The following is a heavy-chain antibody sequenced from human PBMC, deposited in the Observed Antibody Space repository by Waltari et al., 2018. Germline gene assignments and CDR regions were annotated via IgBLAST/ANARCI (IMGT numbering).Heavy chain of an antibody. D-gene: IGHD5-12*01. Sequence: QLQLQESGPGLVKPSETLSFTCSVSGVSITSSRHYWGWIRQPPGQGLEWIATMAYSGATYSSPSLKSRVTISRDTSKNQLALKLGSVTAADTAIYYCATYIGASLGTAAFDVWGQGTMVTVSS. CDR1: GVSITSSRHY. CDR2: MAYSGAT. CDR3: ATYIGASLGTAAFDV. V-gene: IGHV4-39*01. J-gene: IGHJ3*01.